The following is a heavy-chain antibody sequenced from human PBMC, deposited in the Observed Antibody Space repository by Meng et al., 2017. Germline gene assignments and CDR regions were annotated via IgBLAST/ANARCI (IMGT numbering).Heavy chain of an antibody. Sequence: GQVGQSGGERRKPGCSVMGSCKASGGTFSRYAISWVRQTPGQGVEWMGGIIPIFGTANYAQKFQGRVTITTDESTRTAYMELSSLRSEDTAVYYCASYTAAAGTFDYWGQGTLVTVSS. CDR3: ASYTAAAGTFDY. V-gene: IGHV1-69*01. J-gene: IGHJ4*02. CDR1: GGTFSRYA. CDR2: IIPIFGTA. D-gene: IGHD6-13*01.